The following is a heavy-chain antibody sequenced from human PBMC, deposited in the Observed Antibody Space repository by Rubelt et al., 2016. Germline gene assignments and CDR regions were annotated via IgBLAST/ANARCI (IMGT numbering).Heavy chain of an antibody. J-gene: IGHJ2*01. CDR1: GGSTSSYY. CDR3: ATAPRGKAYFDF. Sequence: QLQLQESGPGLVKPSETLSLTCTVSGGSTSSYYWNWIRQPAGKGLEWIGRIHTSGRTNYNPSFKSRVTMSVETSTSQFSLKLSAVTAAGTAVYYCATAPRGKAYFDFWARGTLVTVSS. CDR2: IHTSGRT. V-gene: IGHV4-4*07. D-gene: IGHD3-10*01.